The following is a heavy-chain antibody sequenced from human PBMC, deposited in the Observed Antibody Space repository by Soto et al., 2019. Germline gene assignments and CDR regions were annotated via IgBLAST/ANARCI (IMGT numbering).Heavy chain of an antibody. Sequence: EVQLLESGGGLVQPGGSLRLSCAASGFTFSSYAMTWVRQAPGKGLEWVSAILGGGDGSFYADSVKGRFTMSRDNPKNTLYLQLTGLRAEDTAVYYCAKGTATDAYHYMDVWGKGTSVTVSS. CDR3: AKGTATDAYHYMDV. J-gene: IGHJ6*04. V-gene: IGHV3-23*01. D-gene: IGHD2-2*01. CDR1: GFTFSSYA. CDR2: ILGGGDGS.